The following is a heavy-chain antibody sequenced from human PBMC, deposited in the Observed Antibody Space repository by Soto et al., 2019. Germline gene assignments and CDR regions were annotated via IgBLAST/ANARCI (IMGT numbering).Heavy chain of an antibody. V-gene: IGHV3-74*01. CDR1: GFTFSSYW. Sequence: GGSLRLSCAASGFTFSSYWMHWVRQAPGKGLVWVSRINPDGSATNYADSVKGRFTISRDNAKNSLYLQMNSLRAEDTAVYYCARDNGIMAFDIWGQGTMVTVSS. CDR2: INPDGSAT. D-gene: IGHD1-20*01. CDR3: ARDNGIMAFDI. J-gene: IGHJ3*02.